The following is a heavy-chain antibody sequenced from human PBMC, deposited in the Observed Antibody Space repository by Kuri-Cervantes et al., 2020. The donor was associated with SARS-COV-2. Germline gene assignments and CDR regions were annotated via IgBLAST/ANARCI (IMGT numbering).Heavy chain of an antibody. Sequence: LSLTCAGSGFSFSNYSMTWVRQAPGKGLEWVSSITRSSTYIYYADSVKGRFTISRDNAKNSLYLQMNSLRAEDTAVYYCARDLGVYGSGSYYDYWGQGTLVTVSS. CDR1: GFSFSNYS. J-gene: IGHJ4*02. D-gene: IGHD3-10*01. CDR3: ARDLGVYGSGSYYDY. V-gene: IGHV3-21*01. CDR2: ITRSSTYI.